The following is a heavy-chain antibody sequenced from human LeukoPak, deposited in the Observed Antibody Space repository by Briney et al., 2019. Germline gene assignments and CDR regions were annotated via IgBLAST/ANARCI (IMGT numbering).Heavy chain of an antibody. CDR2: IIPIFGTA. V-gene: IGHV1-69*13. D-gene: IGHD5-18*01. Sequence: SVKVSCKASGGTFSSYAISWVRQAPGQGLEWMGGIIPIFGTANYAQKFQGRVTITADESTSTAYMELSSLRSEDTAVYYCARGKQLWSFFDYWGQGTLVTVSS. CDR3: ARGKQLWSFFDY. CDR1: GGTFSSYA. J-gene: IGHJ4*02.